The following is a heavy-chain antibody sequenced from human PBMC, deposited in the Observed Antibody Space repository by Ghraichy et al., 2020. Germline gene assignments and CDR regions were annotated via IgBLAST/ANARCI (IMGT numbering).Heavy chain of an antibody. CDR3: AKAIIYYDSSGSTEN. D-gene: IGHD3-22*01. J-gene: IGHJ4*02. CDR1: GFTFSSYG. V-gene: IGHV3-30*02. Sequence: GGSLRLSCAASGFTFSSYGMHWVRQAPGKGLEWVAFIRYDGSNKYYADSVKGRFTISRDNSKNTLYLQMNSLRAEDTAVYYCAKAIIYYDSSGSTENWGQGTLVTVSS. CDR2: IRYDGSNK.